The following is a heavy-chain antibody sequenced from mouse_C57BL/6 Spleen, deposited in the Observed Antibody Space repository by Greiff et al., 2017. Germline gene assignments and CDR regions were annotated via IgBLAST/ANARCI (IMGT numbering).Heavy chain of an antibody. V-gene: IGHV1-85*01. CDR3: ARGGVGPYDYDGFAY. CDR1: GYTFTSYD. Sequence: QVQLQQSGPELVKPGASVKLSCKASGYTFTSYDINWVKQRPGQGLEWIGWIYPRDGSTKYNEKFKGKATLTVDTSSSTAYMELHSLTSGDSAVYFGARGGVGPYDYDGFAYWGQGTLVTVSA. D-gene: IGHD2-4*01. J-gene: IGHJ3*01. CDR2: IYPRDGST.